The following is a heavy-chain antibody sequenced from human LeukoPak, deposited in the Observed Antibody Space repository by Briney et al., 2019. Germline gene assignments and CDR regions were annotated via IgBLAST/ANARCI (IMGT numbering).Heavy chain of an antibody. V-gene: IGHV3-23*01. Sequence: GGSLRLSCAPSGFTFSNYAMSWVRQAPGKGLEWVSSISGGGDDSNYAESVKGRFTISRDNSKNTLYLQMNSLRADDTAVYYCAKVLTYWGEAIVRSFDHWGQGTVVTVSS. CDR1: GFTFSNYA. CDR3: AKVLTYWGEAIVRSFDH. CDR2: ISGGGDDS. J-gene: IGHJ4*02. D-gene: IGHD3-16*01.